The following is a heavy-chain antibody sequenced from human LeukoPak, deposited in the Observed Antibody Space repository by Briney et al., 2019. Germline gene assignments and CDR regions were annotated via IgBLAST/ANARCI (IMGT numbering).Heavy chain of an antibody. Sequence: GRSLRLSCAASGFTFSSYSMNWVRQAPGKGLEWVANIKEDGSQRNYVDSVKGRFTISRDNAMNSVFLQMISLRAEDTAVYYCARDRGYNSFDYWGQGTLVTVSS. CDR3: ARDRGYNSFDY. CDR1: GFTFSSYS. D-gene: IGHD6-13*01. V-gene: IGHV3-7*01. J-gene: IGHJ4*02. CDR2: IKEDGSQR.